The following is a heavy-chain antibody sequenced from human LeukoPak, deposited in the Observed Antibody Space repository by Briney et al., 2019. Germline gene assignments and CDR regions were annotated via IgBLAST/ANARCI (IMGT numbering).Heavy chain of an antibody. Sequence: GESLRLSCAASGFTFDDYAMHWVRQAPGKGLEWVSGISWNSGSIGYVDSVKGRFTISRDNAKNSLYLQMNSLRAEDTALYYCAKDTGYYYDSSNYWVWGQGTLVTVSS. D-gene: IGHD3-22*01. V-gene: IGHV3-9*01. CDR2: ISWNSGSI. J-gene: IGHJ4*02. CDR1: GFTFDDYA. CDR3: AKDTGYYYDSSNYWV.